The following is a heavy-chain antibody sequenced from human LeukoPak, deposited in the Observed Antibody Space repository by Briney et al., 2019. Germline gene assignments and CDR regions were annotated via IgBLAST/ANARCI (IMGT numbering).Heavy chain of an antibody. D-gene: IGHD2-2*02. J-gene: IGHJ4*02. Sequence: SETLSLTCTVSGYSVSSGYYWGWIRQPPGKGLEWIGSIYHSGSTYYNPSLKSRVTISVDTSKNQFSLKLSSVTAADTAVYYCARLGYCSSTSCYTTPSYFDYWGQGTLVTVSS. V-gene: IGHV4-38-2*02. CDR3: ARLGYCSSTSCYTTPSYFDY. CDR1: GYSVSSGYY. CDR2: IYHSGST.